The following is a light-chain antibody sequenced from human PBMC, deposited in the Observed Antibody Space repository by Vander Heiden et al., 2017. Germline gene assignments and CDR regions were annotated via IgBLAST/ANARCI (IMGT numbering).Light chain of an antibody. V-gene: IGLV7-43*01. CDR2: STS. CDR3: LLHYGGAQLV. CDR1: TGAVTSGYH. J-gene: IGLJ3*02. Sequence: QTLLTQEPSLTVSPGGTVTLTCASSTGAVTSGYHLYWFQQKPGQAPRALISSTSNRHSWTPARFSGSLLGDKAALTLSGVQHEDEAEYYCLLHYGGAQLVFGGGTKLTVL.